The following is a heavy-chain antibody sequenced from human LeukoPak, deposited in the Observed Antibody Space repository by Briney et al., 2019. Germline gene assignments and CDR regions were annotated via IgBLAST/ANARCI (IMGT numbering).Heavy chain of an antibody. CDR2: ISGSSRTI. D-gene: IGHD3-10*01. V-gene: IGHV3-48*04. Sequence: GGSLRLSCAASGFTFSSYSMNWVRQAPGKGLEWVSSISGSSRTIYYADSVKGRFTISRDNTKNSLYLQMNSLRAEDTAVYYCARGVGYLGGVRGQGTLVTVSS. CDR3: ARGVGYLGGV. CDR1: GFTFSSYS. J-gene: IGHJ4*02.